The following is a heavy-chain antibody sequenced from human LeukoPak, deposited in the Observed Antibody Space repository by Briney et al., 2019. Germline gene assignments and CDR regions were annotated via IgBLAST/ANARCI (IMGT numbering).Heavy chain of an antibody. CDR1: GATFSSYT. CDR3: AREGLGPPRWDIVVVVAAQGAFDI. CDR2: ISAYNGNT. Sequence: ASVKLSCKSSGATFSSYTISWVRQAPGQGLEWMGWISAYNGNTNYAQKLQGRVTMTTDTSTSTAYMELRSLRSDDTAVYYCAREGLGPPRWDIVVVVAAQGAFDIWGQGTMVTVSS. V-gene: IGHV1-18*01. D-gene: IGHD2-15*01. J-gene: IGHJ3*02.